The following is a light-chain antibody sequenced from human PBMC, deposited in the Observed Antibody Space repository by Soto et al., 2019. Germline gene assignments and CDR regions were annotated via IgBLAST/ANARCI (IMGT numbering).Light chain of an antibody. V-gene: IGLV2-8*01. J-gene: IGLJ1*01. CDR1: SSDVGGYNH. CDR2: GVT. CDR3: SSYATGDNYV. Sequence: QSVLTQPPSASGSPGQSVTISCTGTSSDVGGYNHVSWYQQHPGKAPKVVIYGVTKRPSGVPDRFSGSKSGNTASLTVSGLQAEDEADYYCSSYATGDNYVFGSGTKLTVL.